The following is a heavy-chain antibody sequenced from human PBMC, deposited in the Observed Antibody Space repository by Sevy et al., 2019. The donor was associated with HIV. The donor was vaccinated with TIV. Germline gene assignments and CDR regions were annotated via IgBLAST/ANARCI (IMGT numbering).Heavy chain of an antibody. CDR3: ARDPRSSGWYIPYYFDY. J-gene: IGHJ4*02. Sequence: QSRTLSLTCAISGDSVSSNSAAWTWIRQSPSRGLEWLGRTYYRSQWYNDYAVSVKSRITINPDTSKNQFSLQLNSVTPEDTAVYYCARDPRSSGWYIPYYFDYWGQGTLVTVSS. V-gene: IGHV6-1*01. D-gene: IGHD6-19*01. CDR2: TYYRSQWYN. CDR1: GDSVSSNSAA.